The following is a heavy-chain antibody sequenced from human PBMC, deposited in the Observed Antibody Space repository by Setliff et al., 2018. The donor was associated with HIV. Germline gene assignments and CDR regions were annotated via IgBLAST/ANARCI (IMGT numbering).Heavy chain of an antibody. J-gene: IGHJ6*02. CDR3: ARGDYGSGSYYPYYFYYGMDV. Sequence: VASVKVSCKASGGTFSSYSINWVRQAPGRGLEWMGGIIPIYGTPIYAQKFQGRVTITADESTSTAYMELSSLRSEDTAVYYCARGDYGSGSYYPYYFYYGMDVWGQGTTVTVSS. CDR1: GGTFSSYS. D-gene: IGHD3-10*01. CDR2: IIPIYGTP. V-gene: IGHV1-69*13.